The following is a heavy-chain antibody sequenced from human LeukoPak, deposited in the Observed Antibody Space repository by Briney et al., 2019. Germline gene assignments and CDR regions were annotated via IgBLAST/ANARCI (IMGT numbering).Heavy chain of an antibody. CDR2: MSGSGATA. D-gene: IGHD6-19*01. CDR1: GFSFSYYA. J-gene: IGHJ4*02. CDR3: AKDNAQWPRVFDY. V-gene: IGHV3-23*01. Sequence: GGSLRLSCAASGFSFSYYARSWVRQAPGKGLEWVSGMSGSGATAYYADSVKGRFTISRDNSDNTVYLQMSNLSAEDTAVYYCAKDNAQWPRVFDYWGQGTLVTVSS.